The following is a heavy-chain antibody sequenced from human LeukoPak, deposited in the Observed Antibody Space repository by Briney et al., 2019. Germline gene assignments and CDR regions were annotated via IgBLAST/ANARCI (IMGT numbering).Heavy chain of an antibody. J-gene: IGHJ4*02. CDR3: ARGYYYQKSGNAAFDL. CDR1: GGSISSYY. CDR2: IYTSGST. Sequence: SETLSLTCTVSGGSISSYYWNWIRQPAGKGLEWIGRIYTSGSTNYNPSLKSRVTMSVDTSKNQFSLKLSSVSAADTAVYYCARGYYYQKSGNAAFDLWGQGTLVTVSS. V-gene: IGHV4-4*07. D-gene: IGHD3-10*01.